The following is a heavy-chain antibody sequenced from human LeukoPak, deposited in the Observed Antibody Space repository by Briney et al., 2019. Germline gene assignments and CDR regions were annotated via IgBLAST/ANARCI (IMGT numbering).Heavy chain of an antibody. CDR3: TTLYSGAMDY. V-gene: IGHV3-74*01. CDR1: GFTFSSYA. D-gene: IGHD1-26*01. CDR2: IKTDGSST. J-gene: IGHJ4*02. Sequence: GSLRLSCATSGFTFSSYAMSWVRQVPEKGLVWVSRIKTDGSSTSYADSVKGRFTISRDNAKNTLYLQMNSLGAEDTAVYYCTTLYSGAMDYWGQGTLVTVSS.